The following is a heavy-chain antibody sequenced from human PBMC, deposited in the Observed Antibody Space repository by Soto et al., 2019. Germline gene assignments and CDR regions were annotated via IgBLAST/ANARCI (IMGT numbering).Heavy chain of an antibody. D-gene: IGHD3-16*01. CDR1: GFTFSSYW. V-gene: IGHV3-7*03. Sequence: GSLRLSCADSGFTFSSYWMSWVRQAPGQGLEWVANIKSDGSETYYVDSVKGRFTISRDNAKNSLYLQMNSLRAEDTAVYYCARARGVDYWGQGTQVTVSS. CDR3: ARARGVDY. CDR2: IKSDGSET. J-gene: IGHJ4*02.